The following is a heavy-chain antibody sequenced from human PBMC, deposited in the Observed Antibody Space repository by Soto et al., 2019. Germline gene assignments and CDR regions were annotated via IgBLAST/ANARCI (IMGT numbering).Heavy chain of an antibody. D-gene: IGHD6-13*01. CDR1: GFTFSSYA. V-gene: IGHV3-64*01. CDR3: ARDLGASSSWYFVYYYGMDV. Sequence: PGGSLRLSCAASGFTFSSYAMHWVRQAPGKGLEYVSAISSNGGSTYYANSVKGRFTISRDNSKNTLYLQMGSLRAEDMAVYYCARDLGASSSWYFVYYYGMDVWGQGTTVTVSS. J-gene: IGHJ6*02. CDR2: ISSNGGST.